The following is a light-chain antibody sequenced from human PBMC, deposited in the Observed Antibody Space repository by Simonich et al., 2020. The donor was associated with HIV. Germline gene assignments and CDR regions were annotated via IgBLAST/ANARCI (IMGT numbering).Light chain of an antibody. CDR1: SSDASDYKY. Sequence: QSALTQPRSVSGSPGQSVTISCTGTSSDASDYKYVSWYQQHPGKAPKLMIYDVSKRPSGVSNRFSGSKSGNMASLTISGLQAEDEADYYCSSYTSSTTWVIGGGTKLTVL. CDR3: SSYTSSTTWV. V-gene: IGLV2-11*01. CDR2: DVS. J-gene: IGLJ3*02.